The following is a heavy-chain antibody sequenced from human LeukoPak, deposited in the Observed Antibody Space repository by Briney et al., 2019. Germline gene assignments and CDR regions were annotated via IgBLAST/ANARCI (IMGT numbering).Heavy chain of an antibody. D-gene: IGHD3-16*01. V-gene: IGHV4-59*01. CDR2: IYYSGST. Sequence: PSETLSLTCTVSGGSISSYYWSWIRQPPGKGLEWIGYIYYSGSTNYNPSLKSRVTISVDTSKNQFSLKLSSVTAADTAVYYCARATYMARVARVGYFDYWGQGTLVTASS. CDR1: GGSISSYY. CDR3: ARATYMARVARVGYFDY. J-gene: IGHJ4*02.